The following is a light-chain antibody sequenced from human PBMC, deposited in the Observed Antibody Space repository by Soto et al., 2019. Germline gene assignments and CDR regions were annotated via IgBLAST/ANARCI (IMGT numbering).Light chain of an antibody. Sequence: QSVLTQPPSASGTPGQRVTISCSGSSSSIGSNSVNWYQQLPRTAPKVLIYTNNQRPSGVPDRFSGSKSGTSASLAISGLXXEDEXXYYCAAWDGSLNVYVFGTGTKLTV. J-gene: IGLJ1*01. CDR3: AAWDGSLNVYV. V-gene: IGLV1-44*01. CDR2: TNN. CDR1: SSSIGSNS.